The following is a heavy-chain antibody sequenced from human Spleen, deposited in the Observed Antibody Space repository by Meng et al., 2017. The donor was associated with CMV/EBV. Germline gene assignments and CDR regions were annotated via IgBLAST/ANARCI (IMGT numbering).Heavy chain of an antibody. CDR1: GFTFSRYW. CDR3: ARVRYDSSAYGAFDI. V-gene: IGHV3-53*01. D-gene: IGHD3-22*01. CDR2: IYSGGKT. J-gene: IGHJ3*02. Sequence: GESLKISCAASGFTFSRYWMSWVRQAPGKGLQWVSVIYSGGKTHYADSVKGRFTVSRDESKNTLYLQMISLRAEDTAVYYCARVRYDSSAYGAFDIWGQGTMVTVSS.